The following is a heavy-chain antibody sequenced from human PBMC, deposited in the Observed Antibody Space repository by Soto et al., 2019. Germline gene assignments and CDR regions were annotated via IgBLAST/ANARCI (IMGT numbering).Heavy chain of an antibody. J-gene: IGHJ5*01. V-gene: IGHV1-18*04. CDR1: GYTSADFG. Sequence: ASVKVSCKASGYTSADFGISWVRQAPGQGLEWMGWVSGNNGASNPAPKVQGRITMTLDTSTGVSYMALRSLRPDDTAIYYCVRDQKYFRVNGNWFASRGQGTLVTVSS. CDR3: VRDQKYFRVNGNWFAS. CDR2: VSGNNGAS. D-gene: IGHD2-2*01.